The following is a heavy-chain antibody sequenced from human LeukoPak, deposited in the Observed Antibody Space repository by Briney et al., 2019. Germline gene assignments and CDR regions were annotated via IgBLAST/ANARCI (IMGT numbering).Heavy chain of an antibody. CDR1: GFNFSSYA. V-gene: IGHV3-23*01. D-gene: IGHD3-3*01. Sequence: GGSLRLSCAASGFNFSSYAMSWVRQAPGKGLEWVSAISGSGGSTYYADSVKGRFTISRDNSKNTLYLQMNSLRAEDTAVYYCAKDSAIFGVVIILGYWGQGTLVTVSS. CDR3: AKDSAIFGVVIILGY. J-gene: IGHJ4*02. CDR2: ISGSGGST.